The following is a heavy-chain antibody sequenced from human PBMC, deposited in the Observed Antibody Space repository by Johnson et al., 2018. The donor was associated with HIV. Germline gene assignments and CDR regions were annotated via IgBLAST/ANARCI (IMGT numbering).Heavy chain of an antibody. CDR2: IGTAGDT. CDR3: AREVDYAVNTQHLDAFDI. V-gene: IGHV3-13*01. CDR1: GFIFSSYD. Sequence: VLLVESGGGLVQPGGSLRLSCAASGFIFSSYDMHWVRQATGKGLEWVSAIGTAGDTYYPGSVKGRLPISRDNSKNTLYLQMNSLRAEDTAVYYCAREVDYAVNTQHLDAFDIWGQGTMVTVSS. J-gene: IGHJ3*02. D-gene: IGHD4-17*01.